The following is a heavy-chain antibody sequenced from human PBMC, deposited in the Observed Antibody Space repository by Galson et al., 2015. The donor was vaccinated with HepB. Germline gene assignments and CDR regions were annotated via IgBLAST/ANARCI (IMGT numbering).Heavy chain of an antibody. V-gene: IGHV3-30-3*01. Sequence: SLRLSCATSEFFFGAYTMHWVRQAPGKGLEWVAAVTKNGGTQFYADSVRGRFTISRDNSASTLSLEMSSLRVEDTALYYCVRDLIGTFALDVWGQGTMVAVSS. CDR1: EFFFGAYT. CDR3: VRDLIGTFALDV. D-gene: IGHD3-16*01. J-gene: IGHJ6*02. CDR2: VTKNGGTQ.